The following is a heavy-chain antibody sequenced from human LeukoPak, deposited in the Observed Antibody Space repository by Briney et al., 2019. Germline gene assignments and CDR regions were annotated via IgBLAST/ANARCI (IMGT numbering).Heavy chain of an antibody. CDR3: ARTVDQSGSYYRY. CDR1: GYSIRSYF. J-gene: IGHJ4*02. V-gene: IGHV4-4*07. CDR2: MSTSGST. Sequence: SETLSLTCSVSGYSIRSYFWGWIRQPAGKGLEWIGHMSTSGSTNFNPSLKSRVTMPVDTSKNQFSLKLSFVTAADTAVYYCARTVDQSGSYYRYWSQGTLVTVSS. D-gene: IGHD1-26*01.